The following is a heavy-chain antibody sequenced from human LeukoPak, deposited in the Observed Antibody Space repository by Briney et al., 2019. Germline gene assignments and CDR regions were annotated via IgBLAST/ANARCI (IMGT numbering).Heavy chain of an antibody. CDR2: IYYSGST. J-gene: IGHJ4*02. V-gene: IGHV4-39*01. D-gene: IGHD2-2*01. Sequence: SETLSLTCTVSGGSISSSSYYWGRIRQPPGKGLEWIGSIYYSGSTYYNPSLKSRVTISVDTSKNQFSLKLSSVTAADTAVYYCARRQICSSTSYYDEGPYYFDYWGQGTLVTVSS. CDR3: ARRQICSSTSYYDEGPYYFDY. CDR1: GGSISSSSYY.